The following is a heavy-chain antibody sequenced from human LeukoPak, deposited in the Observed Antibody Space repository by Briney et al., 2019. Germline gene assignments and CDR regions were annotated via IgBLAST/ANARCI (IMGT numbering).Heavy chain of an antibody. CDR2: XXSSSXI. Sequence: PGGSLRLSCAAXGXXXXXXSXXXXXXAXXXXLXXVXXXXSSSXIYYADSVKGRFTISRDNAKNSLYLQMKSLRDEDTAIYYCARDYGDLPARVPYFDYWGQGTLVTVSS. CDR1: GXXXXXXS. D-gene: IGHD4-17*01. V-gene: IGHV3-48*02. J-gene: IGHJ4*02. CDR3: ARDYGDLPARVPYFDY.